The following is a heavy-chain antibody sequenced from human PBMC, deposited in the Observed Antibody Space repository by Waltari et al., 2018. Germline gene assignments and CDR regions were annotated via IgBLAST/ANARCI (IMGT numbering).Heavy chain of an antibody. Sequence: QVQLVQSGAEVKKPGASMKVSCKAFGYTFTGNFMHWVRQAPGQGLEWMGRINPNTGVTNYAQKFQGRVTMTRDTSISTAYMELSRLRSDDTAVYYCAREGTYSSSWYQFYYWGQGTLVTVSS. J-gene: IGHJ4*02. D-gene: IGHD6-13*01. CDR3: AREGTYSSSWYQFYY. CDR2: INPNTGVT. V-gene: IGHV1-2*06. CDR1: GYTFTGNF.